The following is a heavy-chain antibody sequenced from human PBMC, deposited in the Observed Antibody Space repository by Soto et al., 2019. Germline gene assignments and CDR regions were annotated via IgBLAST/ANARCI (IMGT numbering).Heavy chain of an antibody. CDR3: AKDPIPYDILTGQPGDY. CDR2: ISGSGGST. D-gene: IGHD3-9*01. CDR1: GFTFSSYA. V-gene: IGHV3-23*01. J-gene: IGHJ4*02. Sequence: EVQLLESGGGLVQPGGSLRLSCAASGFTFSSYAMSWVRQAPGKGLEWVSAISGSGGSTYYADSVKGRFTISRDNSKNTLYLQMNSLRAEDTAVYYCAKDPIPYDILTGQPGDYWGQGTLVTVSS.